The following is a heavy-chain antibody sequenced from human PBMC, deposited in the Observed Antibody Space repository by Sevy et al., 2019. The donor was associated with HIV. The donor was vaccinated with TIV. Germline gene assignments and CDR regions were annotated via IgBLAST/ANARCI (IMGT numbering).Heavy chain of an antibody. V-gene: IGHV3-7*03. D-gene: IGHD2-2*01. Sequence: GGSLRLSCAASGFTFSSYWMSWVRQAPGKGLEWVANIKKDGSEKYYVDSVKGRFTISRDNAKNSLYLQMNSLRVEDTAMYYCARDCSSTNCLWGLDVWGRGTTVTVSS. CDR2: IKKDGSEK. CDR3: ARDCSSTNCLWGLDV. J-gene: IGHJ6*02. CDR1: GFTFSSYW.